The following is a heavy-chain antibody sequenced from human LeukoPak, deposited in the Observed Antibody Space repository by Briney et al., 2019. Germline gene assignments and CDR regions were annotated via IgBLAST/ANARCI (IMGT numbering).Heavy chain of an antibody. J-gene: IGHJ1*01. Sequence: SETLSLTCAVYGGSFSGYYWSWIRQPPGKGLEWIGEINHSGSTNYNPSLKSRVTISVDTSKNQFSLKLSSVTAADTAVYYCASKTIFGVVIILEYFQHWGHGTLVTVSS. CDR1: GGSFSGYY. V-gene: IGHV4-34*01. D-gene: IGHD3-3*01. CDR3: ASKTIFGVVIILEYFQH. CDR2: INHSGST.